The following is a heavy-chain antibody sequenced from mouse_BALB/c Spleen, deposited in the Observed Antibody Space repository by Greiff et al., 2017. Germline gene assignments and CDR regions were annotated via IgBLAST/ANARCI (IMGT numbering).Heavy chain of an antibody. CDR3: ASEGITTARGFFDY. V-gene: IGHV1S29*02. Sequence: EVKLQQSGPELVKPGASVKISCKASGYTFTDYNMHWVKQSHGKSLEWIGYIYPYNGGTGYNQKFKSKATLTVDNSSSTAYMELRSLTSEDSAVYYCASEGITTARGFFDYWGQGTTLTVSS. D-gene: IGHD1-2*01. CDR1: GYTFTDYN. J-gene: IGHJ2*01. CDR2: IYPYNGGT.